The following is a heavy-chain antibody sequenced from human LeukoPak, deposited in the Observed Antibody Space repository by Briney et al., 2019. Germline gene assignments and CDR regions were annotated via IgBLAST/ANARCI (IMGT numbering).Heavy chain of an antibody. Sequence: PGGSLRLSCAASGFPFSNYWMHWVRQAPGKGLVWVSRVNSDGSTTNYADSVKGRFTISRDNAENTLYMRMNSLRPADTAVYYCARGYYSSSRFDSWGQGTLVTVSS. J-gene: IGHJ4*02. D-gene: IGHD6-13*01. V-gene: IGHV3-74*01. CDR3: ARGYYSSSRFDS. CDR1: GFPFSNYW. CDR2: VNSDGSTT.